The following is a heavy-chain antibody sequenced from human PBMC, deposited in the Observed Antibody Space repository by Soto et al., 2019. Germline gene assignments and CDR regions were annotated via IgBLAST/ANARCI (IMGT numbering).Heavy chain of an antibody. Sequence: PSETLSLTCAVYGWSFSGYYWSWIRQPPGKGLEWIGEINHSGSTNYNPSLKSRVTISVDTSKNQFSLKLSSVTAADTAVYYCARCDQMYYYGSGSYPWVDVWGKGTTVTVSS. V-gene: IGHV4-34*01. CDR1: GWSFSGYY. CDR3: ARCDQMYYYGSGSYPWVDV. J-gene: IGHJ6*04. CDR2: INHSGST. D-gene: IGHD3-10*01.